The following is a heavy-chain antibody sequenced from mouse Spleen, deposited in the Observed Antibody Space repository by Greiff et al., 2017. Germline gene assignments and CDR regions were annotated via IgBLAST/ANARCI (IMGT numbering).Heavy chain of an antibody. Sequence: VQLQESGPELVKPGASVKISCKASGYAFSSSWMNWVKQRPGQGLEWIGRIYPGDGDTNYNGKFKGKATLTADKSSSTAYMQLSSLTSVDSAVYFCASYYDYAWFAYWGQGTLVTVSA. CDR2: IYPGDGDT. D-gene: IGHD2-4*01. CDR3: ASYYDYAWFAY. CDR1: GYAFSSSW. V-gene: IGHV1-82*01. J-gene: IGHJ3*01.